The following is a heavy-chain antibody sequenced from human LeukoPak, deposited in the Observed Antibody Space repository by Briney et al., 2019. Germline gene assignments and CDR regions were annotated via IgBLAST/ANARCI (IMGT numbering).Heavy chain of an antibody. CDR3: ARGAFTVVTPVYFDY. J-gene: IGHJ4*02. CDR2: IYYSGST. CDR1: GGSISTYY. V-gene: IGHV4-59*01. Sequence: SETLSLTCTVSGGSISTYYWSWIRQPPGKGLEWIGYIYYSGSTNYNPSLKSRVTISVDTSKNQFSLKLSSVTAADTAVYYCARGAFTVVTPVYFDYWGQGTLVTVSS. D-gene: IGHD4-23*01.